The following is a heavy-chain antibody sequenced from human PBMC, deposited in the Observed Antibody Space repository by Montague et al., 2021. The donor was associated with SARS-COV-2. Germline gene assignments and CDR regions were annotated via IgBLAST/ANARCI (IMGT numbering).Heavy chain of an antibody. J-gene: IGHJ6*02. D-gene: IGHD2-2*01. V-gene: IGHV3-11*06. CDR1: GFTFSDYY. Sequence: SLRLSCAASGFTFSDYYMSWIRQAPGKGLEWVSYISSSSSYTNYADSVKGRFTISRDNAKNSLYLQMNSLRAEDTAVYYCARERIVVVYYYYGMDVWGQGTTVTVSS. CDR2: ISSSSSYT. CDR3: ARERIVVVYYYYGMDV.